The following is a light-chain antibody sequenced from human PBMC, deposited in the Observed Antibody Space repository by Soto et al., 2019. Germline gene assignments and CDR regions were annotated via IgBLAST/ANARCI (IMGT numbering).Light chain of an antibody. CDR3: HQRNARPPIT. J-gene: IGKJ5*01. CDR2: DST. V-gene: IGKV3-11*01. Sequence: VVSKSPAALSLSPGERATLSCRASQSIHTPLAWYQQKPGQPPRLVVYDSTLRANGVPDRFGGSRSGTEFTLTINNRVPADYAVYYYHQRNARPPITFGQGTRLEIK. CDR1: QSIHTP.